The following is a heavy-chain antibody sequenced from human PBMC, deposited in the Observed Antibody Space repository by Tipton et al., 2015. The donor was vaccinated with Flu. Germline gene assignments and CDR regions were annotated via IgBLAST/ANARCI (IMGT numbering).Heavy chain of an antibody. J-gene: IGHJ3*02. CDR1: GGSISSYY. D-gene: IGHD3-3*01. CDR3: ARGRITIFGVVIIGAFDI. V-gene: IGHV4-59*01. Sequence: TLSLTCTVSGGSISSYYWSWIRQPPGKGLEWIGYIYYSGSTNYNPSLKSRVTISVDTSKNQFSLKLSSVTAADTAVYYCARGRITIFGVVIIGAFDIWGQGTMVTVSS. CDR2: IYYSGST.